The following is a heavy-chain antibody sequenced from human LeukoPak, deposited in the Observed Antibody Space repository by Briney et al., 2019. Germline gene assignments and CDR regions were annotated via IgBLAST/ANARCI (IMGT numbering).Heavy chain of an antibody. V-gene: IGHV4-59*01. CDR3: ARDSVGDDSRGLDY. D-gene: IGHD3-22*01. J-gene: IGHJ4*02. CDR2: IYYSGST. CDR1: GGSISSYY. Sequence: PSETLSLTCTVSGGSISSYYWSWIRQPPGMGLEWIGYIYYSGSTNYNPSLKSRVTISVDTSKNQFSLKLSSVTAADTAVYYCARDSVGDDSRGLDYWGQGTLVTVSS.